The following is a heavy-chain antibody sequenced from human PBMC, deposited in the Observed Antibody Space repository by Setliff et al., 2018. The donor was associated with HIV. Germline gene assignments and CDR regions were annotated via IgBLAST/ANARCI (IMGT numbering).Heavy chain of an antibody. CDR3: ARGSCSGCYLSDY. CDR2: INAGDDNT. Sequence: ASVKVSCKAFGYTFSTNAIHWVRQAPGQRLEWMGYINAGDDNTRYSEKFQGRVTITRDTSANTAYMELSSLRSEDTAVYYCARGSCSGCYLSDYGGLGTLVTVS. CDR1: GYTFSTNA. D-gene: IGHD6-19*01. J-gene: IGHJ4*02. V-gene: IGHV1-3*01.